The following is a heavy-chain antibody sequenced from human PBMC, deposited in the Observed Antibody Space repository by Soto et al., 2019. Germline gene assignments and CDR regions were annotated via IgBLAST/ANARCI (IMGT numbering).Heavy chain of an antibody. CDR1: GFTIRNYG. V-gene: IGHV3-30-3*01. CDR2: ISYDGTIT. D-gene: IGHD2-2*01. Sequence: PCGSLRLACAACGFTIRNYGMHGVRQTPGKGLEWVAFISYDGTITYYADSVKGRFTISRDNSKNTLYLQMNSLRTEDTAVYYCATTRVGPCSSSTCFSGIFDGMDVWGQGTTVTVSS. CDR3: ATTRVGPCSSSTCFSGIFDGMDV. J-gene: IGHJ6*02.